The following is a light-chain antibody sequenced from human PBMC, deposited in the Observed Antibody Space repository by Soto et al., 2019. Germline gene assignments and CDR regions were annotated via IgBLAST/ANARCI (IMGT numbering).Light chain of an antibody. CDR1: SSDVGGYNF. V-gene: IGLV2-14*01. J-gene: IGLJ1*01. Sequence: QSALTKPASVSGSPGQSIAISCTGTSSDVGGYNFVSWYQQHPDKAPKLIVYEVTHRPSGVSNRFSGSKSGNTASLTISGLQGEDEADYYCSSLSGGNIRVFGTGTRSPS. CDR2: EVT. CDR3: SSLSGGNIRV.